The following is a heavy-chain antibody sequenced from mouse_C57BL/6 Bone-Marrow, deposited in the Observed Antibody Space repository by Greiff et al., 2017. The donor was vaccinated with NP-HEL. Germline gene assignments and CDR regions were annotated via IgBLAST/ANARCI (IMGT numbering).Heavy chain of an antibody. CDR2: IRSKSNNYAT. CDR3: VTEIYYYGSSYFFYAMDY. V-gene: IGHV10-1*01. Sequence: EVKLVESGGGLVQPKGSLKLSCAASGFSFNTYAMNWVRQAPGKGLEWVARIRSKSNNYATYYADSVKDRFTISRDDSESMLYLQMNNLKTEDTAMYYCVTEIYYYGSSYFFYAMDYWGQGTSVTVSS. J-gene: IGHJ4*01. D-gene: IGHD1-1*01. CDR1: GFSFNTYA.